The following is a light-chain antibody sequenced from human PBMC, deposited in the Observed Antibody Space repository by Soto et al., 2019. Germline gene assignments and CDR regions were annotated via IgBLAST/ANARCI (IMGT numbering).Light chain of an antibody. CDR3: QQYGGSPFT. V-gene: IGKV3-20*01. CDR2: NTF. CDR1: QSFSTSY. J-gene: IGKJ3*01. Sequence: EIVLTQSPGTLSLSPGERATLSCRASQSFSTSYLAWYQHKPGQAPRLLIYNTFTRAAGIPDRFSGSGSGTDFALTIRSLEPEDFAVYYCQQYGGSPFTFGPGTKVDI.